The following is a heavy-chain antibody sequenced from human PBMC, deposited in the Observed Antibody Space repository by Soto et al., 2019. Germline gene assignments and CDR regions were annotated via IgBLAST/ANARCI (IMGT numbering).Heavy chain of an antibody. J-gene: IGHJ6*02. Sequence: QVQLVQSGAEVKKPGSSVKVSCKASGGTFSSYTISWVRQAPGQGLEWMGRIIPILGIANYAQKFKGRVTITADKATSTAYMELSSLRSEDTAVYYCARGDYYYGMDVWGQGTTVTVSS. CDR3: ARGDYYYGMDV. CDR1: GGTFSSYT. CDR2: IIPILGIA. V-gene: IGHV1-69*02.